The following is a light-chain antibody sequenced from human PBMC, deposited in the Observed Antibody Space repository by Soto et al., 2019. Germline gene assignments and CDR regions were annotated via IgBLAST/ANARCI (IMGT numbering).Light chain of an antibody. J-gene: IGLJ3*02. CDR1: SSDVGGYNY. CDR3: SAYTSTNSWV. CDR2: DVS. Sequence: QSALTQSASVSGSPGQSITISCTGTSSDVGGYNYVSWYQQHPGKAPKLIIYDVSNRPSGVSTRFSGSKSGNTASLTISAIHAEDEADYYCSAYTSTNSWVFGGGTKLTVL. V-gene: IGLV2-14*01.